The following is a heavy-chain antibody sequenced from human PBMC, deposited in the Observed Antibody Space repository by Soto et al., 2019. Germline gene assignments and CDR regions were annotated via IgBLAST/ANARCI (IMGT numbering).Heavy chain of an antibody. CDR3: ARGNYYFESSGYYSFDY. J-gene: IGHJ4*02. Sequence: PGGSLRLSCAASGFTFSSYGMHWVRQAPGKGLEWVASISSRSNYIYYADSVKGRFTISRDNARNSLYLQMNSLRAEDTAVYYCARGNYYFESSGYYSFDYWGQGALVTVSS. CDR1: GFTFSSYG. D-gene: IGHD3-22*01. V-gene: IGHV3-21*01. CDR2: ISSRSNYI.